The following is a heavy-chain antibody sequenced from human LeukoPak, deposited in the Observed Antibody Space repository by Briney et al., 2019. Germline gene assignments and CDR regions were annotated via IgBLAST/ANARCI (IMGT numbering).Heavy chain of an antibody. J-gene: IGHJ4*02. V-gene: IGHV3-30*02. CDR2: IRNDGSDT. D-gene: IGHD1-26*01. Sequence: RGSLRLSCATSGLTFTSHGFHWVRQAAGKGLEWVAFIRNDGSDTYHANSVKGRFSISRDNSKNTVYLHMNSLRAEDTAVYYCARDPVEWELLLDYWGQGTLVTVSS. CDR1: GLTFTSHG. CDR3: ARDPVEWELLLDY.